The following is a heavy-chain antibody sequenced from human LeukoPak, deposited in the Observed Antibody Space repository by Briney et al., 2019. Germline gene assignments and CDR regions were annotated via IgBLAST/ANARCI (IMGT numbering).Heavy chain of an antibody. CDR3: ARELGYSYGYGY. J-gene: IGHJ4*02. Sequence: PGGSLRLSCAASGFTFSSYWMHWVRQAPGKGPVWVSRINSDGSSTSYADSVKGRFTISRDNAKNTLYLQMNSLRAEDTAVYYCARELGYSYGYGYWGQGTLVTVSS. CDR1: GFTFSSYW. CDR2: INSDGSST. V-gene: IGHV3-74*01. D-gene: IGHD5-18*01.